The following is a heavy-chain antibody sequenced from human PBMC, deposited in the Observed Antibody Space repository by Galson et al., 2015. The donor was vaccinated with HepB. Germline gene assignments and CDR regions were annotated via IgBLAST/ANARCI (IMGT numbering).Heavy chain of an antibody. Sequence: SGAEVKKPGDSLRISCTGSGYRFTDYWISWVRQVPGKGLEWMGRIDPSDSYTKYSPSFQGHVSISADKSISTAYLQWSSLKSSDTAMYYCARHEGDYGEYGWFDPWGQGTLVTVSS. CDR3: ARHEGDYGEYGWFDP. J-gene: IGHJ5*02. CDR2: IDPSDSYT. V-gene: IGHV5-10-1*01. D-gene: IGHD4-17*01. CDR1: GYRFTDYW.